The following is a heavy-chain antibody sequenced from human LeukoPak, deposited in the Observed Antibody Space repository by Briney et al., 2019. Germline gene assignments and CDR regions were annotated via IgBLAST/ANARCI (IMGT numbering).Heavy chain of an antibody. J-gene: IGHJ4*02. CDR1: GHSISSSSYY. V-gene: IGHV4-39*01. CDR2: IYYSGST. Sequence: SETLSLTCTVSGHSISSSSYYWGRIRQPPGKGLEWIGSIYYSGSTYYNPSLKSRVTISVDPPKNQFSLKLSSVTAADTAVYYCARLQRGDCSGGSCGTIDYWGQGTLVTVSS. CDR3: ARLQRGDCSGGSCGTIDY. D-gene: IGHD2-15*01.